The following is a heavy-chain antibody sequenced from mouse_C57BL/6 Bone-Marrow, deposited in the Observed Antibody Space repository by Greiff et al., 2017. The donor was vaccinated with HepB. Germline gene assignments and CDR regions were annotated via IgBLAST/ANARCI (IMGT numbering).Heavy chain of an antibody. CDR2: IYPRSGNT. D-gene: IGHD2-3*01. CDR3: ARCDGYLFAY. J-gene: IGHJ3*01. CDR1: GYTFTSYG. Sequence: VQLQESGAELARPGASVKLSCKASGYTFTSYGISWVKQRTGQGLEWIGEIYPRSGNTYYNEKFKGKATLTADKSSSTAYMELRSLTSEDSAVYFCARCDGYLFAYWGQGTLVTVSA. V-gene: IGHV1-81*01.